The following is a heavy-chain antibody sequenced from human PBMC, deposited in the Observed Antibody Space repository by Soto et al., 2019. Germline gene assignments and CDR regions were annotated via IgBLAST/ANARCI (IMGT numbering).Heavy chain of an antibody. CDR1: GFTFGRYA. Sequence: EVQLFESGGGLVQPGGFLRLSCAASGFTFGRYAMTWVRQAPGKGLEWVSGINGNGGDTYYADSVKGRFTISRDNPKNTVYLQMNSLRVEDTAVYYCAKIYDFWSRHHDSFDVWGQGTLVIVSS. J-gene: IGHJ3*01. D-gene: IGHD3-3*01. CDR2: INGNGGDT. V-gene: IGHV3-23*01. CDR3: AKIYDFWSRHHDSFDV.